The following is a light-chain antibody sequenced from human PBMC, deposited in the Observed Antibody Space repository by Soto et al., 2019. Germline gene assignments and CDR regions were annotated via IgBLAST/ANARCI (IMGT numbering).Light chain of an antibody. J-gene: IGKJ4*01. Sequence: DIVLTQSPGTLSLSPGERATLSCRASQNVRNNYLAWYQQKPGQAPRLLIYDASSRATGIPDRFSGGGSGTDFTLTISRLEPEDFAVYYCQQFSSYPLTFGGGTKVEIK. CDR2: DAS. V-gene: IGKV3-20*01. CDR3: QQFSSYPLT. CDR1: QNVRNNY.